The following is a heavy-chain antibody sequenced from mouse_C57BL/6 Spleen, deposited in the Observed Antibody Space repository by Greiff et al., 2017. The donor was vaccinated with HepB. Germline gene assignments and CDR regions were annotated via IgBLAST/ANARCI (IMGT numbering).Heavy chain of an antibody. V-gene: IGHV1-50*01. CDR3: ARSIYYGSSFYFDV. J-gene: IGHJ1*03. Sequence: QVQLKQPGAELVKPGASVKLSCKASGYTFTSYWMQWVKQRPGQGLEWIGEIDPSDSYTNYNQKFKGKATLTVDTSSSTAYMQLSSLTSEDSAVYYCARSIYYGSSFYFDVWGTGTTVTVSS. CDR2: IDPSDSYT. D-gene: IGHD1-1*01. CDR1: GYTFTSYW.